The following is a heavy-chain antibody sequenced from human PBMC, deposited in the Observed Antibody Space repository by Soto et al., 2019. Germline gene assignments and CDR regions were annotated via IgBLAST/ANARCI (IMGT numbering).Heavy chain of an antibody. Sequence: QVQLVQSGAEVKKPGASVKVSCRASGYTFTSYAMHWVRQAPGQRLEWMGWINAGNGNTKNSQKSQGRATITRDTSASTAYMEMSSLRSEDTAVYSCARSTCIAVWGGYWGQGTLVTVSS. CDR3: ARSTCIAVWGGY. D-gene: IGHD6-19*01. J-gene: IGHJ4*02. CDR1: GYTFTSYA. V-gene: IGHV1-3*01. CDR2: INAGNGNT.